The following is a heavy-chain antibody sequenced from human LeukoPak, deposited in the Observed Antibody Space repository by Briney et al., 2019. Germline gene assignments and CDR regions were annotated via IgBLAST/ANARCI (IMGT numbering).Heavy chain of an antibody. Sequence: SETLSLTCTVSGGSISGYYWSWIRQPAGKGLEWIGRIYTSASTNYNPSLKSRFTMSVDTSKNQFSLKLTSVTAADTAVYYCARVDSSPGDVWGKGTTVTVSS. D-gene: IGHD6-19*01. CDR2: IYTSAST. CDR3: ARVDSSPGDV. V-gene: IGHV4-4*07. J-gene: IGHJ6*04. CDR1: GGSISGYY.